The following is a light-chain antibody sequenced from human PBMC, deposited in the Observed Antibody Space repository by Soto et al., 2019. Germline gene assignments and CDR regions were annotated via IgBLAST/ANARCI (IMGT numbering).Light chain of an antibody. Sequence: DIQMTQSPSSLSASVGDRVTITCRASQSISSYLNWFQQKPGKAPKLLIYAASSLQSGFPSRFGGSGSGTDFTLTISSLQPEDFATYYCQQSYISPLTFGQGTKLEIK. J-gene: IGKJ2*01. CDR2: AAS. CDR3: QQSYISPLT. V-gene: IGKV1-39*01. CDR1: QSISSY.